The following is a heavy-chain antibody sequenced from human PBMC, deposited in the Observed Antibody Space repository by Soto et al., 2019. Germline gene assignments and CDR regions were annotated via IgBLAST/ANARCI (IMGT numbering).Heavy chain of an antibody. D-gene: IGHD2-21*02. V-gene: IGHV1-69*13. CDR1: GGTFNIYA. CDR3: ARVPHGGNSGFDY. J-gene: IGHJ4*02. Sequence: GPSVKVTCKASGGTFNIYASSWVRQATGQGLEWMGGIIPIFGTANYAQKFQGRVTITADESTSTAYMELSSLRSEDTAVYYCARVPHGGNSGFDYWGQGPLVTVSS. CDR2: IIPIFGTA.